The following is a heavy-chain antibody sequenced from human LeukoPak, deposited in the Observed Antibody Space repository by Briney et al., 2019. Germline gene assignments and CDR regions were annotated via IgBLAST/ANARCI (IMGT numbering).Heavy chain of an antibody. CDR1: GFTFSSYA. J-gene: IGHJ4*02. Sequence: PGGSLRLSCAASGFTFSSYALYWVREAPGKGPEFVSGISSNGGSTYYANSVKGRFTISRDNSKNTLYLQMGSLRAEDMAVYYCARVSWSYYVERGYFDYWGQGTLVTFSS. CDR3: ARVSWSYYVERGYFDY. D-gene: IGHD1-26*01. CDR2: ISSNGGST. V-gene: IGHV3-64*01.